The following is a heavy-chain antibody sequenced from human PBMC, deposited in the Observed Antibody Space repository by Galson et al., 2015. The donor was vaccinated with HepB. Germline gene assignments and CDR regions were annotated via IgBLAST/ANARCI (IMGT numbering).Heavy chain of an antibody. Sequence: SLRLSCAASGFTFSSYGMHWVRQAPGKGLEWVTFIQYDGNNEFYADSVKGRFTISRDNSKSTLYLRMCSLTAEDTAVYFCAKGSEMAGGIAFDFWGQGTMVTVSS. CDR2: IQYDGNNE. CDR3: AKGSEMAGGIAFDF. J-gene: IGHJ3*01. CDR1: GFTFSSYG. V-gene: IGHV3-30*02. D-gene: IGHD5-24*01.